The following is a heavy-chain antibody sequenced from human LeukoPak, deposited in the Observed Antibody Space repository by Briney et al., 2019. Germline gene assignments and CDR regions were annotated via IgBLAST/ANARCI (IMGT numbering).Heavy chain of an antibody. J-gene: IGHJ4*02. CDR3: ARHFCCSTSCSN. CDR1: GFTFSSFA. Sequence: GGSLRLSCAASGFTFSSFAMSWVRQAPGKGLEWVSGISGSGTTTSYADSVKGRFTISRDNAKNSLYLQMNSLRTEDTAVYYCARHFCCSTSCSNWGQGTLVTVSS. CDR2: ISGSGTTT. D-gene: IGHD2-2*01. V-gene: IGHV3-23*01.